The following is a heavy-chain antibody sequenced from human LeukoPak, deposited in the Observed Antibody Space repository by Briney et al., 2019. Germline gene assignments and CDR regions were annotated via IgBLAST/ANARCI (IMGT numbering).Heavy chain of an antibody. J-gene: IGHJ4*02. D-gene: IGHD6-13*01. CDR2: ISYDGSDK. V-gene: IGHV3-30*18. CDR3: AKVGGAAADHFDY. CDR1: GFTFSSFD. Sequence: GRSLRLSCAASGFTFSSFDMHWVPQAPGKGLAWVAVISYDGSDKYYADSVKGRFTISRDNSWNTLYLQMNSLRAEDTAVYYCAKVGGAAADHFDYWGQGTLVTVSS.